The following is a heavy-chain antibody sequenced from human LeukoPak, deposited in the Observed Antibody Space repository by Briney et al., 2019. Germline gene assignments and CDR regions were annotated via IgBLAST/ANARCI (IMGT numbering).Heavy chain of an antibody. CDR1: GFTFSSYT. Sequence: PGGSLRLSCAASGFTFSSYTMNWVRQAPGKGLEWVSSISTSSSYIYYADSVKGRFTISRDNSKNTLYLQMNSLRAEDTAVYYCANLAIGELPYIDYWGQGTLVTVSS. D-gene: IGHD3-10*01. CDR3: ANLAIGELPYIDY. V-gene: IGHV3-21*04. J-gene: IGHJ4*02. CDR2: ISTSSSYI.